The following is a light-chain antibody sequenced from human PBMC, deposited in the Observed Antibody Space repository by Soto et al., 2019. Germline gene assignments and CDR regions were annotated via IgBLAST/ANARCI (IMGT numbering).Light chain of an antibody. CDR3: QQRTNWPWT. V-gene: IGKV3-11*01. CDR1: QRVGNY. CDR2: DTS. J-gene: IGKJ1*01. Sequence: EVVLTQSPXTLXLSPGERATLSCRASQRVGNYFAWYQQKPGQTPRLLIYDTSRRATGTPVRFSGSGSGTDFALTISSLEPEDFAVYYCQQRTNWPWTFGQGTKVEI.